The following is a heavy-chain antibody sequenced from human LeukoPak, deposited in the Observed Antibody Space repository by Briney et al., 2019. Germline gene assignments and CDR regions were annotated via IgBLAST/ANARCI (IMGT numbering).Heavy chain of an antibody. CDR1: GFSFSTYS. V-gene: IGHV3-21*01. CDR3: ARDWNYYYMDV. CDR2: ISSSSAYI. Sequence: GGSLRLSCAASGFSFSTYSMNWVRQAPGKGLEWVSSISSSSAYIYYADSVKGRFIISRDNAENSLYLQLNSLRAEDTAVYYCARDWNYYYMDVWGKGNTVTVSS. D-gene: IGHD1-1*01. J-gene: IGHJ6*03.